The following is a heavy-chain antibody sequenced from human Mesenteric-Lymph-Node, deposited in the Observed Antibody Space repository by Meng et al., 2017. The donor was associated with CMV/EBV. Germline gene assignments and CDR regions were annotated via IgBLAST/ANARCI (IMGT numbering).Heavy chain of an antibody. CDR1: CASMGSFYY. J-gene: IGHJ5*02. CDR3: ARPFPSWQSPRLDPFGA. Sequence: LPESAPGKVYPSAPPPLPCLSACASMGSFYYWGWSRQPPGRGLEWIGSVHYTGSTYYSPSLKSRVTVSVDTSKNQFSLRLTSVTAADTAVYYCARPFPSWQSPRLDPFGAWGQGTLVTVSS. V-gene: IGHV4-39*01. D-gene: IGHD6-19*01. CDR2: VHYTGST.